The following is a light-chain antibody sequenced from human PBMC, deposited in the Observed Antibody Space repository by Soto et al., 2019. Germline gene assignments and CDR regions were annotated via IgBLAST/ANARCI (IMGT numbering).Light chain of an antibody. CDR2: DAS. CDR3: QQYDNLPLT. J-gene: IGKJ3*01. Sequence: DIQMTQSPSSLSASVGDRVTITCQASLDISNYLNWYQQKPGKAPKLLIYDASNLETGVPSRFSGSGSGTEFTFTISSLQPEDIATYYCQQYDNLPLTFGPGTKVDIK. V-gene: IGKV1-33*01. CDR1: LDISNY.